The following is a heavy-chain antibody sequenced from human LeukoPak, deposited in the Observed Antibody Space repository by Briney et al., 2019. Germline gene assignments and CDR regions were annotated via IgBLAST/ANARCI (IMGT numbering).Heavy chain of an antibody. V-gene: IGHV3-74*01. CDR2: INEDGWTT. Sequence: PGGSLRLSCAASGFPFSNYWMHWVRQAPGKGLVWVSRINEDGWTTDYADSAKGRFAISRDNAKNTLYLQMNSLRAEDAAVYYCARDVAGMDGYWGQGTLVTVSS. D-gene: IGHD2-15*01. CDR1: GFPFSNYW. J-gene: IGHJ4*02. CDR3: ARDVAGMDGY.